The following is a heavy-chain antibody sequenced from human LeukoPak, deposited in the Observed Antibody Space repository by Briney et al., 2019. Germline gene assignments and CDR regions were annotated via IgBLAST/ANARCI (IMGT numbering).Heavy chain of an antibody. CDR3: ARGRITMVRGVIISDGFAP. CDR1: GGPISSGGYS. J-gene: IGHJ5*02. D-gene: IGHD3-10*01. V-gene: IGHV4-30-2*01. Sequence: SQTLSLTCAVSGGPISSGGYSWSWIRQPPGKGPEWIGYIYHSGSTYYNPSLKSRVTISVDRSKNQFSLKLSSVTAADTAVYYCARGRITMVRGVIISDGFAPWGQGTLVTVSS. CDR2: IYHSGST.